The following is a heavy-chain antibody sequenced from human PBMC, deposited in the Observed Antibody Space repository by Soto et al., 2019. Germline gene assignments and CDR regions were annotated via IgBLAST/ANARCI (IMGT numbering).Heavy chain of an antibody. CDR2: IIPIFGTA. Sequence: QVQLVQSGAEVKKPGSSVKVSCKASGGTFSSYAISWVRQAPGQGLEWMGGIIPIFGTANYAQKFQGRVTITADGSTSTAYMELSRLRSEDTAVYYCARNPGYCSGGSCSQPYYYYYGMDVWGQGTTVTVSS. J-gene: IGHJ6*02. CDR1: GGTFSSYA. V-gene: IGHV1-69*01. CDR3: ARNPGYCSGGSCSQPYYYYYGMDV. D-gene: IGHD2-15*01.